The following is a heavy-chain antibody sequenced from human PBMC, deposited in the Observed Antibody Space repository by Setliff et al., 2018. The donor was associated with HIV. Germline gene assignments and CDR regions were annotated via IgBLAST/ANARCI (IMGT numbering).Heavy chain of an antibody. D-gene: IGHD6-19*01. J-gene: IGHJ6*03. CDR2: VYSRGTT. Sequence: SETLSLTCSVSGGSISGHYWSWVRQPPGKGLEWIGYVYSRGTTNYNPSFKSRVSISLDTSNNQFSLKVRSVTAADTAVYYCARSGSGWAITTDYYLDVWGKGTTVTVSS. V-gene: IGHV4-59*11. CDR1: GGSISGHY. CDR3: ARSGSGWAITTDYYLDV.